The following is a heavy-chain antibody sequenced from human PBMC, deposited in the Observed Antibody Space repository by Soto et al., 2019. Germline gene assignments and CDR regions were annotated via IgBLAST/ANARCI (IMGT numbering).Heavy chain of an antibody. CDR3: TRGPPAAAFDY. CDR1: GGSISSYY. D-gene: IGHD6-13*01. Sequence: PSETLSLTCTVSGGSISSYYWSWIRQPPGKGLEWIGYIYYSGSTNYNPSLKSRVTISVDTSKNQFSLKLSSMSAADTAVYYCTRGPPAAAFDYWGQGTLVTVSS. CDR2: IYYSGST. V-gene: IGHV4-59*01. J-gene: IGHJ4*02.